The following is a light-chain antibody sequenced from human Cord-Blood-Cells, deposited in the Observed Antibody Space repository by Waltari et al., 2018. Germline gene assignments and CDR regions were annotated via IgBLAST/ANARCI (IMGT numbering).Light chain of an antibody. Sequence: DIHMPQSPSSLSASVADRVTITCRASQGISNCLAWYQQKPGKVPKLLIYAASTLQSGVPSRFSGSGSGTDFTLTISSLQPEDVATYYCQKYNSTPWTFGQGTKVEIK. CDR3: QKYNSTPWT. CDR2: AAS. V-gene: IGKV1-27*01. J-gene: IGKJ1*01. CDR1: QGISNC.